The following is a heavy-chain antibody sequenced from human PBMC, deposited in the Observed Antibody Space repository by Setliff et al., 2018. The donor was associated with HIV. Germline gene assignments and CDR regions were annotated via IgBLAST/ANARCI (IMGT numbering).Heavy chain of an antibody. CDR1: GYSFTDYF. CDR3: ARQLSNSFDY. D-gene: IGHD1-1*01. Sequence: ASVKVSCKAPGYSFTDYFIYWVRQAPGRGLEWMGWISPHSGGTRTTRTFRGRVTMTRDTSINTAYMELSGVRSDDTAVYYCARQLSNSFDYWGQGTLVTVSS. V-gene: IGHV1-2*02. CDR2: ISPHSGGT. J-gene: IGHJ4*02.